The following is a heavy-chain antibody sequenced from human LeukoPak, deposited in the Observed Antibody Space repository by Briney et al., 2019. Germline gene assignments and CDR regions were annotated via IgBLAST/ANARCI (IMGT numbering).Heavy chain of an antibody. D-gene: IGHD2-2*02. CDR3: AKDCGFRSSISCYTV. J-gene: IGHJ4*02. Sequence: PGGSLRLSCAAPGFTFSNYAMTWVRQAPGKGLEWVSGITSSGGITYYADSVKGRFTISRDNSKNTLYLQMNSLRAEDTAVYYCAKDCGFRSSISCYTVWGQGTLVTVSS. CDR1: GFTFSNYA. CDR2: ITSSGGIT. V-gene: IGHV3-23*01.